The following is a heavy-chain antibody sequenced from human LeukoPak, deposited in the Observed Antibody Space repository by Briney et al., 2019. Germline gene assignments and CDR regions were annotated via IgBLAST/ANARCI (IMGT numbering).Heavy chain of an antibody. J-gene: IGHJ4*02. CDR1: GYNFPSYT. CDR2: INGDNGNT. D-gene: IGHD3-10*01. Sequence: ASVKVSCKTSGYNFPSYTMHWLRQAPGQSPEWMGSINGDNGNTKYSEKFQDRVTFTRDTSASSAYMELSSLRSEETAVYYCARSSSGTYHYWGQGTLVTVSS. CDR3: ARSSSGTYHY. V-gene: IGHV1-3*01.